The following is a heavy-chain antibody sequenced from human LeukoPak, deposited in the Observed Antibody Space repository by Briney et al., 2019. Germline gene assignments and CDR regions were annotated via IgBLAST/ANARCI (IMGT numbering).Heavy chain of an antibody. CDR2: INTGNGHT. D-gene: IGHD3-10*01. V-gene: IGHV1-3*03. J-gene: IGHJ4*02. CDR3: ANQKALDSGSFEY. CDR1: GYTFTTYT. Sequence: ASVKVSCKASGYTFTTYTIHWVRQAPGQRLEWMGWINTGNGHTKYSQEFQDRVTITRDTSASAAYMELRSLRSEDTGVYYCANQKALDSGSFEYWGQGTVLTVSS.